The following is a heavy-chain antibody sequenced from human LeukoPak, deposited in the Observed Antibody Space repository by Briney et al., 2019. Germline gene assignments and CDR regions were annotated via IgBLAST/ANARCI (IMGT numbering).Heavy chain of an antibody. Sequence: PSETLSLTCAVYGLSFSGYYWSWIRQPPGKGLEWIGEINHSGSTNYNPSLKSRVTISVDTSKNQFSLKLSSVTAADTAVYYCARLSGYDSNWFDPWGQGTLVTVSS. CDR1: GLSFSGYY. V-gene: IGHV4-34*01. J-gene: IGHJ5*02. CDR2: INHSGST. D-gene: IGHD5-12*01. CDR3: ARLSGYDSNWFDP.